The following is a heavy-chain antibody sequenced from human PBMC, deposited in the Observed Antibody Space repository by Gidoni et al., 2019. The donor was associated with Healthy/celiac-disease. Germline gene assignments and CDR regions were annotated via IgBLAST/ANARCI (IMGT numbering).Heavy chain of an antibody. CDR3: ASRIAAAGRGY. J-gene: IGHJ4*02. CDR2: IKQDGSEK. CDR1: GFTFRSYW. D-gene: IGHD6-13*01. V-gene: IGHV3-7*01. Sequence: EVQLVESGGGLVQPGGSLRLSCAASGFTFRSYWMSWVRQAPGKGLEWVANIKQDGSEKYYVDSVKGRFTISRDNAKNSLYLQMNSLRAEDTAVYYCASRIAAAGRGYWGQGTLVTVSS.